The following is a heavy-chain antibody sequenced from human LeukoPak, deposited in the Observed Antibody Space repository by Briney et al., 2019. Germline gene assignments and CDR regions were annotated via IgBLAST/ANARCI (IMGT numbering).Heavy chain of an antibody. CDR1: NDSISNYY. V-gene: IGHV4-59*01. D-gene: IGHD4-11*01. J-gene: IGHJ6*02. Sequence: SETLSLTCTVSNDSISNYYWSWIRQPPGKGLEWIAYIDYRGSTTNNPSLRSRITISVDTSRNQFSLKLRSVTAADTAVYYCARDGSNWSNDYYHGVDVWGQGTTVTVSS. CDR2: IDYRGST. CDR3: ARDGSNWSNDYYHGVDV.